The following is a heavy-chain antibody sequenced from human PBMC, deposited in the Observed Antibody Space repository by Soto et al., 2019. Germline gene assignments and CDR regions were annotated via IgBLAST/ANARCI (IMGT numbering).Heavy chain of an antibody. CDR2: ISGSGGST. CDR1: GFTFSSYA. Sequence: PGGSLRLSCAASGFTFSSYAMSWVRQAPGKGLEWVSAISGSGGSTYYADSVKGRFTISRDNSKNTLYLQMNSLRAEDPAVYYCAKDTGGQWLAPAFDYWGQGTLVTVSS. V-gene: IGHV3-23*01. D-gene: IGHD6-19*01. CDR3: AKDTGGQWLAPAFDY. J-gene: IGHJ4*02.